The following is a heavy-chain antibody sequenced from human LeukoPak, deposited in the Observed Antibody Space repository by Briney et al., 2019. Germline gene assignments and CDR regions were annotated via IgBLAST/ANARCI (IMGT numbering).Heavy chain of an antibody. CDR3: ARGPAANSGNYYVGDY. J-gene: IGHJ4*02. D-gene: IGHD1-26*01. CDR2: IRSKAYGGTT. Sequence: GGSLRLSCTASGFTFGDYVMSWVRQAPGKGLEWVGFIRSKAYGGTTKNAASVKGRFTISRDNAKKTLFLQMNSLRAEDTGVYYCARGPAANSGNYYVGDYWGQGTLVTVSS. V-gene: IGHV3-49*04. CDR1: GFTFGDYV.